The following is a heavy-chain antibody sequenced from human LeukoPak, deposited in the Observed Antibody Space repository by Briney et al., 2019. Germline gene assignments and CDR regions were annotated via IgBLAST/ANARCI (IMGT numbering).Heavy chain of an antibody. J-gene: IGHJ4*02. CDR3: ARRVGWSGYEDY. CDR1: GGSISGSAYY. CDR2: IYYTGSMYYNPSSGTT. V-gene: IGHV4-39*07. D-gene: IGHD3-3*01. Sequence: SETLSLTCTVSGGSISGSAYYWGWIRQPPGKGLEWIGSIYYTGSMYYNPSSGTTYYNPSPKSRVTISVDTSKNQFSLKLSSVTAADTAVYYCARRVGWSGYEDYWGQGTLFTVSS.